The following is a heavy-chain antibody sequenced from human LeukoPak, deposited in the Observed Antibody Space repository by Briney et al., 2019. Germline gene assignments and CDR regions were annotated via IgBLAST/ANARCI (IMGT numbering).Heavy chain of an antibody. V-gene: IGHV5-51*01. CDR1: GYSFTSYW. CDR3: ARQWGSGWSNDAFDI. CDR2: IYPGDSDT. D-gene: IGHD6-19*01. Sequence: GESLKISCKGSGYSFTSYWIGWVRQMPGKGLEWMGIIYPGDSDTRYRPSFQGQVTISADKSISTAYLQWSSLKASDTAMYYCARQWGSGWSNDAFDIWGQGTMVTVSS. J-gene: IGHJ3*02.